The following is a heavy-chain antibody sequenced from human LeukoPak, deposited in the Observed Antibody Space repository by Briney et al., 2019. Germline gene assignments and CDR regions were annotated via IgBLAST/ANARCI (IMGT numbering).Heavy chain of an antibody. Sequence: GGSLRLSCAASGFTFDDYGMSWVRQAPGKGLEWVSAISGSGGSTYYADSVKGRFTISRDNSKNTLYLQMNSLRAEDTAVYYCAKELDSSAEYYFDYWGQGTLVTVSS. V-gene: IGHV3-23*01. CDR1: GFTFDDYG. J-gene: IGHJ4*02. D-gene: IGHD3-22*01. CDR2: ISGSGGST. CDR3: AKELDSSAEYYFDY.